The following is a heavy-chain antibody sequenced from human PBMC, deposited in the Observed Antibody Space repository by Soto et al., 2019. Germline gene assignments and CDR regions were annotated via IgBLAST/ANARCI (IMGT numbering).Heavy chain of an antibody. Sequence: SETLSLTCTVSGGSISSYYWSWIRQPPGKGLEWIGYIYYSGSTNYNPSLKSRVTISVDTSKNQFSLKLSSVTAADTAVYYCARQEGDSSGYYGWFDPWGQGTLVTVSS. V-gene: IGHV4-59*08. J-gene: IGHJ5*02. CDR1: GGSISSYY. CDR3: ARQEGDSSGYYGWFDP. CDR2: IYYSGST. D-gene: IGHD3-22*01.